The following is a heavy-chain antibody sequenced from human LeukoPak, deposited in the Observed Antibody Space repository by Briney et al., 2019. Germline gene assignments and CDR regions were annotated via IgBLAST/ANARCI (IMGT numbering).Heavy chain of an antibody. Sequence: GGSLRLSCAASGFTFSSYSMNWVRQAPGKGLEWVSYISSSSSTIYYADSMKGRFTISRDNAKNSLYLQMNSLRAEDTAVYYCAKDGITMVRGVNYFDYWGQGTLVTVSS. D-gene: IGHD3-10*01. CDR2: ISSSSSTI. J-gene: IGHJ4*02. CDR3: AKDGITMVRGVNYFDY. V-gene: IGHV3-48*01. CDR1: GFTFSSYS.